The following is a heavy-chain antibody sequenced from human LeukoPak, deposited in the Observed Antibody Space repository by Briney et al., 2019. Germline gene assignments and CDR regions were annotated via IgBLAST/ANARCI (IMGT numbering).Heavy chain of an antibody. CDR3: ARDNYDILTGAPVDAFDI. Sequence: SETLSLTCTVSGGSTSSYYWSWIRQPPGKGLEWIGYIYYSGSTNYNPSLKSRVTISVDTSKNQFSLKLSSVTAADTAVYYCARDNYDILTGAPVDAFDIWGQGTMVTVSS. D-gene: IGHD3-9*01. CDR1: GGSTSSYY. V-gene: IGHV4-59*01. CDR2: IYYSGST. J-gene: IGHJ3*02.